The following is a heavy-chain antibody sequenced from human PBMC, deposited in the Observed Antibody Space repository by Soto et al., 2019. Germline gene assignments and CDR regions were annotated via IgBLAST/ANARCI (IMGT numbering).Heavy chain of an antibody. D-gene: IGHD3-3*02. CDR2: TYFRSKWYN. Sequence: SQTLSLTCAISGDSVSSNTAPWNWIRQSPSRGLEWLGRTYFRSKWYNDYAVSVKSRITINPDTSKNQFSLQLNSLTPEDTAVYYCAGELDIHHGLGYWGPGTSVTVSS. CDR1: GDSVSSNTAP. CDR3: AGELDIHHGLGY. J-gene: IGHJ4*02. V-gene: IGHV6-1*01.